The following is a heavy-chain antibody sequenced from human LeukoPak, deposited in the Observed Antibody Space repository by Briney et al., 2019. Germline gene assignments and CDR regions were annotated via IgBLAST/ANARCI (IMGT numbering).Heavy chain of an antibody. CDR1: GGSINSGDYY. Sequence: SETLSLTCTVSGGSINSGDYYWTWIRQPPGKGLEWIGYIYYSGSTNYNPSLKSRVTISVDTSKNQFSLKLSSVTAADTAVYYCAREGLRYFDWSTPGDAFDIWGQGTMVTVSS. CDR2: IYYSGST. V-gene: IGHV4-61*08. D-gene: IGHD3-9*01. CDR3: AREGLRYFDWSTPGDAFDI. J-gene: IGHJ3*02.